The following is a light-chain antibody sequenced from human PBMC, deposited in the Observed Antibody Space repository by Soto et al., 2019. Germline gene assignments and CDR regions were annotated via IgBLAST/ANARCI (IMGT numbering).Light chain of an antibody. CDR1: SSDVGGYNS. Sequence: QSALTQPASVSGSPGQSITISCTGTSSDVGGYNSVSWYQQHPGKAPKVMIYEVSNRPSGVSNRFSGSKSGNTASLTISGLQAEDEADYHCSSYTSSSTLDVFGTGTKLTVL. CDR2: EVS. V-gene: IGLV2-14*01. J-gene: IGLJ1*01. CDR3: SSYTSSSTLDV.